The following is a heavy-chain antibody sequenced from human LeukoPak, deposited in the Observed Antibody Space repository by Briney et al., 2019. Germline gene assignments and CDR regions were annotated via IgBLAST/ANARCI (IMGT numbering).Heavy chain of an antibody. Sequence: SGGSLRLSCVTSGFNFNNYAMTWVRQAPGKGLEWVSVINTSGGTYYADSVKGRFTISRDNSKNTLYLQMDSLRADDTAIYYCARDWYEDVWGQGTTVTVSS. CDR3: ARDWYEDV. J-gene: IGHJ6*02. V-gene: IGHV3-23*01. CDR1: GFNFNNYA. D-gene: IGHD2-21*01. CDR2: INTSGGT.